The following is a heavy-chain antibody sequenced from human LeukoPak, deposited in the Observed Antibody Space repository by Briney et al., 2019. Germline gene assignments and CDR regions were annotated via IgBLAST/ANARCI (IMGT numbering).Heavy chain of an antibody. J-gene: IGHJ4*02. CDR3: ARYFRIAASIDY. D-gene: IGHD6-6*01. CDR1: GGTISNYY. V-gene: IGHV4-59*08. CDR2: IHYSGNT. Sequence: SETLSLTCTVSGGTISNYYWNWIRQPPGKGLEWVGYIHYSGNTKYNSSLKSRATTSVDTSKSQFSLKLSSVTAADTAVYYCARYFRIAASIDYWGQGTLVTVSS.